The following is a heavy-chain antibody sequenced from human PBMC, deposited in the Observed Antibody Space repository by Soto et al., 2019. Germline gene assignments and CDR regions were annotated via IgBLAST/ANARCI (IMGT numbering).Heavy chain of an antibody. CDR2: IYYSGST. D-gene: IGHD3-22*01. Sequence: SETLSLTCTVSGGSISSYYWSWIRQPPGKGLEWIGYIYYSGSTNYNPSLKSRVTISVDTSKNQFSLKLSSVTAADTAVYYCARAPYYYDSSLLGWFDPWGQGTLVTVSS. V-gene: IGHV4-59*01. J-gene: IGHJ5*02. CDR1: GGSISSYY. CDR3: ARAPYYYDSSLLGWFDP.